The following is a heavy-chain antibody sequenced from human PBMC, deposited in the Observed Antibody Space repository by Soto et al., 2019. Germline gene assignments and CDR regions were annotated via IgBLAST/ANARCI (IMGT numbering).Heavy chain of an antibody. V-gene: IGHV1-24*01. J-gene: IGHJ3*02. D-gene: IGHD6-6*01. CDR3: ARSSRPSYVAAFDI. Sequence: ASVNVSCKVSGYTLTELSMHWVRQAPGKGLEWMGGFDPEDGETKYAQKFQGRVTMTEDTSTDTAYMELSSLRSDDTAVYYCARSSRPSYVAAFDIWGQGTLVTVSS. CDR2: FDPEDGET. CDR1: GYTLTELS.